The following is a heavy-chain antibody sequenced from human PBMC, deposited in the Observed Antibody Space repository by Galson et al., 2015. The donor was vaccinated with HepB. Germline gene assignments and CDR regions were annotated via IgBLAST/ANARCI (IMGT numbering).Heavy chain of an antibody. D-gene: IGHD3-3*01. CDR3: ARVRGITAARGIPLGWFDP. J-gene: IGHJ5*02. CDR2: IYYSGST. Sequence: TLSLTCAVSGGSISSGAYSWSWIRQPPGKGLEWIGYIYYSGSTYYNPSLKSRVTVSLDTSKTQFPLKLSPVTAADTAVYFCARVRGITAARGIPLGWFDPWGQGTLVTVSS. CDR1: GGSISSGAYS. V-gene: IGHV4-30-4*07.